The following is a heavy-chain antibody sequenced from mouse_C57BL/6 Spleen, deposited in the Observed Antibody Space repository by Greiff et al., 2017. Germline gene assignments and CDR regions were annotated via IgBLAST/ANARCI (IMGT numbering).Heavy chain of an antibody. CDR1: GYAFSSYW. CDR2: IYPGDGDT. V-gene: IGHV1-80*01. J-gene: IGHJ4*01. CDR3: ARSSDPGYAMDY. Sequence: QVQLQQSGAELVKPGASVKISCKASGYAFSSYWMNWVKQRPGKGLEWIGQIYPGDGDTNYKGKFKGKATLTADKSSSTAYMQLSSLTSEDSAVYFCARSSDPGYAMDYWGQGTSVTVSS.